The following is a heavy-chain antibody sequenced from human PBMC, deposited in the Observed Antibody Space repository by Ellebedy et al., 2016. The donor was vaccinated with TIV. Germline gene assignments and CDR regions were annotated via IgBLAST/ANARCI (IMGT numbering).Heavy chain of an antibody. J-gene: IGHJ4*02. CDR1: GFTVSNNY. D-gene: IGHD5-24*01. V-gene: IGHV3-66*01. CDR2: IYSGGRT. Sequence: GGSLRLSCAASGFTVSNNYMSWVRQAPGKGLEWVSVIYSGGRTYYADSVKGRFTISRDNSKNTPYLQMTSLRAEDTAVYYCTRDRDGTFHGYWGQGTLVTVSS. CDR3: TRDRDGTFHGY.